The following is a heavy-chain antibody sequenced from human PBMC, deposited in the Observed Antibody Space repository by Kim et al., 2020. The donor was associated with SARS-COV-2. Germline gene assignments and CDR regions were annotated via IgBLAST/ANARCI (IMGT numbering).Heavy chain of an antibody. D-gene: IGHD2-15*01. Sequence: SETLSLTCTVSGDSISNVNYYWGWIRQMPGKGLEWIASMYYTGDTSYNPSLKSRVTISVDTAKNHFSLRSSSVTAADTAVYYCATTPFTLVGFYFDYWGQRSLVTVPS. V-gene: IGHV4-39*02. CDR1: GDSISNVNYY. CDR2: MYYTGDT. J-gene: IGHJ4*02. CDR3: ATTPFTLVGFYFDY.